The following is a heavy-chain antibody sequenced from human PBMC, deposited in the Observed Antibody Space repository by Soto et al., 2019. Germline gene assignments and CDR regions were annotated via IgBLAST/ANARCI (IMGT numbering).Heavy chain of an antibody. Sequence: PSETLSLTCTVSGGAISSYYWSWIRQPPGKGLEGIGYIYYSGSTNYNPSLKSRVTISVDTYKNQFSLKLSSVTAADTAVYYCARDRSITICGVVIIPDLSWFDLWCQVTMVTVSS. J-gene: IGHJ5*02. CDR2: IYYSGST. V-gene: IGHV4-59*01. CDR3: ARDRSITICGVVIIPDLSWFDL. D-gene: IGHD3-3*01. CDR1: GGAISSYY.